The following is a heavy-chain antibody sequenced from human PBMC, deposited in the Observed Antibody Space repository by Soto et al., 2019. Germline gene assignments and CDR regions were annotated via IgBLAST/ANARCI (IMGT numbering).Heavy chain of an antibody. CDR1: GFPFANTA. D-gene: IGHD1-7*01. CDR2: IVVGTGDT. J-gene: IGHJ4*02. Sequence: GASVKVSCKASGFPFANTAVQWVRQARGQRPDWIGPIVVGTGDTDSAQKFQERVTITRDTSTSTVYMELRSLRSDDTAVYFCAADSRNWNYAYWGQGTLVTVSS. CDR3: AADSRNWNYAY. V-gene: IGHV1-58*01.